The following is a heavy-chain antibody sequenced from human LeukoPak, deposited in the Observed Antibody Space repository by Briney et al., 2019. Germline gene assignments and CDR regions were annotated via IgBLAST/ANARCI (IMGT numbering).Heavy chain of an antibody. J-gene: IGHJ4*02. D-gene: IGHD4-17*01. CDR1: GFTFSDYY. V-gene: IGHV3-11*06. CDR3: ATFIGDYGDYVGY. CDR2: ISSSSSYT. Sequence: GGSLRLSCAASGFTFSDYYMSWIRQAPGKGLEWVSYISSSSSYTNYADSGKGRFTISRDNAKNSLYLQMNSLRAEDTAVYYCATFIGDYGDYVGYWGQGTLVTVSS.